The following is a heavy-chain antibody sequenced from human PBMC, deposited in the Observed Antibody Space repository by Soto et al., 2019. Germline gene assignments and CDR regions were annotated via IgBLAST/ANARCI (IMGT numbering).Heavy chain of an antibody. CDR3: ARLVGKSWLDH. J-gene: IGHJ4*02. CDR1: GDSVSSNDAV. CDR2: TYYRSIWQT. D-gene: IGHD6-13*01. V-gene: IGHV6-1*01. Sequence: QVQLQQSGPGLVKPSQTLSLTCAISGDSVSSNDAVWNWIRQSPSRGLEWLGRTYYRSIWQTEYAVSAKGRMTINPDASKNPFSPQLTSGTPEDTAMYYCARLVGKSWLDHWGQGTLVTVS.